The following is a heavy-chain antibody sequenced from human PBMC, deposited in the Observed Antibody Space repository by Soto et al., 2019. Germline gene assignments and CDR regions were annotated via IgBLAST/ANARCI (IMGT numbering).Heavy chain of an antibody. Sequence: QVQLVQSGAEVKKPGYSVKVSCKASGGTFSSYAISWVRQDPGQGLEWMGGIIPIFGTANYAQKFQGRVTITADESTSTAYMELSSLRSEDTAVYYCARQYCSGGSCYPDLDYWGQGTLVTVSS. CDR1: GGTFSSYA. V-gene: IGHV1-69*01. D-gene: IGHD2-15*01. CDR2: IIPIFGTA. J-gene: IGHJ4*02. CDR3: ARQYCSGGSCYPDLDY.